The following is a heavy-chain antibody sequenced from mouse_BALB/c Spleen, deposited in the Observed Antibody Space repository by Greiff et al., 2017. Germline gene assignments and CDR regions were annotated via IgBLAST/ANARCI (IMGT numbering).Heavy chain of an antibody. J-gene: IGHJ4*01. CDR2: IYPGDGDT. V-gene: IGHV1-80*01. D-gene: IGHD2-3*01. CDR1: GYAFSSYW. CDR3: ARWDGYYDAMDY. Sequence: QVQLKQSGAELVRPGSSVKISCKASGYAFSSYWMNWVKQRPGQGLEWIGQIYPGDGDTNYNGKFKGKATLTADKSSSTAYMQLSSLTSEDSAVYFCARWDGYYDAMDYWGQGTSVTVSS.